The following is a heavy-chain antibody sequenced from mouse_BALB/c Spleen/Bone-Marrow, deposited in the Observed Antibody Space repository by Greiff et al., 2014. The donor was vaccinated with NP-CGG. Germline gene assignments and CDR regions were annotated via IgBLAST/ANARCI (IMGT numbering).Heavy chain of an antibody. CDR1: GFTFSNYT. CDR2: ISNGGGTT. V-gene: IGHV5-12-2*01. D-gene: IGHD1-2*01. J-gene: IGHJ3*01. CDR3: ARRYDYGYGPFAY. Sequence: EVQLQQSGGGLVQPGGSLKLSCAASGFTFSNYTMSWIRQTPEKRLEWVAYISNGGGTTHYPDTVKGRFTISRDNAKNTLYLQMSSLKSEDTAMYYCARRYDYGYGPFAYWGQGTMVTVSA.